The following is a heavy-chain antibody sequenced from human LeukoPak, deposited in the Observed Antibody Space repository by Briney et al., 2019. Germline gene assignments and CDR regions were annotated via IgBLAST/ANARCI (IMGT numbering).Heavy chain of an antibody. CDR3: ARGGSDYGGHNY. D-gene: IGHD4-23*01. V-gene: IGHV4-4*02. CDR2: SYHSGST. J-gene: IGHJ4*02. CDR1: GGSISSSNW. Sequence: PSETLSHTCAVSGGSISSSNWWSWVRQPPVKGLEWIGESYHSGSTNYNPSLKSRVTISVDKSKNQFSLKLSSVTAADTAVYYCARGGSDYGGHNYWGQGTLVTVSS.